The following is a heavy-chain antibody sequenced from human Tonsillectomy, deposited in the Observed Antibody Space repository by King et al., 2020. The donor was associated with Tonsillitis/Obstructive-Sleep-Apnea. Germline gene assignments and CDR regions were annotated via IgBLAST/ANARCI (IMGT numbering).Heavy chain of an antibody. V-gene: IGHV3-74*01. CDR1: GFTFSSYW. CDR2: INSDGSST. D-gene: IGHD1-26*01. CDR3: ARESGSYYGGRWFDP. Sequence: VQLVESGGGLVQPGGSLRLSCAASGFTFSSYWMHWVRQAPGKGLVWFSRINSDGSSTSYADSVKGRFTISRDNAKNTLYLQMNSLRAEDTAVYYCARESGSYYGGRWFDPWGQATLVTVSS. J-gene: IGHJ5*02.